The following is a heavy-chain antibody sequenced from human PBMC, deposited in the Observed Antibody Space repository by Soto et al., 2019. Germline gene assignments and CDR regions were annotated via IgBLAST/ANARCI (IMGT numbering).Heavy chain of an antibody. V-gene: IGHV4-31*03. D-gene: IGHD5-18*01. CDR3: ARASNKRGNSYGPDY. CDR2: IYYSGST. J-gene: IGHJ4*02. Sequence: SETLSLTCTVSGGSISSGGYYWNWIRQHPGKGMERIGYIYYSGSTYYNQSLKSRVTISVDTSKNQFSLKLSSVTAADTAVYFCARASNKRGNSYGPDYWGQGNLVTVSS. CDR1: GGSISSGGYY.